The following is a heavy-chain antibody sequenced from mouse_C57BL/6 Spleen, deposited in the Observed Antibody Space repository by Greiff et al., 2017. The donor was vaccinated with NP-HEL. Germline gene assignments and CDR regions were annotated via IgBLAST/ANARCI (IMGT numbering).Heavy chain of an antibody. J-gene: IGHJ4*01. V-gene: IGHV1-62-2*01. CDR3: ARHEDGKLAYYAMDY. Sequence: QVQLKQSGAELVKPGASVKLSCKASGYTFTEYTIHWVKQRSGQGLEWIGWFYPGSGSITYNEKFKDKATLTADKSSSTVYMELSRLTSEDSAVDFCARHEDGKLAYYAMDYWGQGTSVTVSS. CDR2: FYPGSGSI. D-gene: IGHD2-1*01. CDR1: GYTFTEYT.